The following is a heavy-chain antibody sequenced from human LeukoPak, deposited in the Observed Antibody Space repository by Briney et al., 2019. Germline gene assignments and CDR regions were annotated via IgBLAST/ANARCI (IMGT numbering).Heavy chain of an antibody. CDR3: ARRRSSGLGRSWGIRNWFDP. Sequence: SETLSLTCTVSGGSLNTVIYYWGWIRQPPGKGLEWIGAFYYGGNTYYNPSLKSRVAISVDTSKNQFSLRLSSVTAADTAVYYCARRRSSGLGRSWGIRNWFDPWGQGTLVTVSS. D-gene: IGHD6-25*01. CDR2: FYYGGNT. CDR1: GGSLNTVIYY. J-gene: IGHJ5*02. V-gene: IGHV4-39*07.